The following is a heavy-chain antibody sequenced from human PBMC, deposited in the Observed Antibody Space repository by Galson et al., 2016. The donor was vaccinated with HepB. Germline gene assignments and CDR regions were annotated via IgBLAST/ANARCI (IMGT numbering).Heavy chain of an antibody. D-gene: IGHD2-21*02. Sequence: SLRLSCAASGFTFSSYGMHWVRQAPGKGLEWVAVIWYDGSNKYYADSVKGRFTISRDKSKNTLYLQMNSLRAEDTAVYYCAREWSGGDTLDYWGQGTLVTVS. V-gene: IGHV3-33*01. CDR1: GFTFSSYG. CDR3: AREWSGGDTLDY. J-gene: IGHJ4*02. CDR2: IWYDGSNK.